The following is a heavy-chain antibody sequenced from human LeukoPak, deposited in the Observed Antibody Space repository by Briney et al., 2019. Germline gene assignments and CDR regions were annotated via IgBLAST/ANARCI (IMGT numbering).Heavy chain of an antibody. CDR2: ISYDGSNK. V-gene: IGHV3-30-3*01. CDR3: ARDFYGNPVTPFY. Sequence: PGGSLRLSCAASGFTFSSYPMHWVRQAPGKGLEWVAVISYDGSNKYYADSVKGRFTISRDNSKNTLYLQMNSLRAEDTAVYYCARDFYGNPVTPFYWGQGTLVTVSS. D-gene: IGHD4-23*01. J-gene: IGHJ4*02. CDR1: GFTFSSYP.